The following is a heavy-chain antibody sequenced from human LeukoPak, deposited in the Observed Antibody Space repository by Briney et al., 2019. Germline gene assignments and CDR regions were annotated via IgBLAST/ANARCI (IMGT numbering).Heavy chain of an antibody. CDR1: GGSISSSSYY. CDR3: ARRLVLWFGELFDY. Sequence: SETLSLTCTVSGGSISSSSYYWGWIRQPPGKGLEWIGSIYYSGSTYYNPSLKSRVTISVDTSKNQFSLKLSFVTAADTAVYYCARRLVLWFGELFDYWGQGTLVTVSS. J-gene: IGHJ4*02. V-gene: IGHV4-39*01. D-gene: IGHD3-10*01. CDR2: IYYSGST.